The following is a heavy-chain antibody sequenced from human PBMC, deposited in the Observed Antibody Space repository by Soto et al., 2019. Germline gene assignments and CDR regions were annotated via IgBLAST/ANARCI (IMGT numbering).Heavy chain of an antibody. CDR3: AKETTTVSNFDS. Sequence: GGSLRLSCTASRFTFSSYAMNWVRQAPGKGLEWVSAISASGDHTYYADSVKGRFTISRDNSKNTLYLQMNSLRAEDTAVYYCAKETTTVSNFDSWGQGTLVTVSS. V-gene: IGHV3-23*01. CDR2: ISASGDHT. CDR1: RFTFSSYA. J-gene: IGHJ4*02. D-gene: IGHD4-17*01.